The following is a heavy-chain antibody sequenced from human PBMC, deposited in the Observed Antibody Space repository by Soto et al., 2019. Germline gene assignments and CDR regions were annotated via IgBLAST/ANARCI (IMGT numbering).Heavy chain of an antibody. CDR2: ISYDGSNK. J-gene: IGHJ6*02. V-gene: IGHV3-30*18. CDR3: AKEVWSGPMDV. CDR1: MFTFISIG. D-gene: IGHD3-3*01. Sequence: GGSLTLSLAATMFTFISIGLHWVRQAPGKGLEWVAVISYDGSNKNYADSVKGRFTISRDNSKNTQYLQMNSLRAEDTAVYYCAKEVWSGPMDVWGQGT.